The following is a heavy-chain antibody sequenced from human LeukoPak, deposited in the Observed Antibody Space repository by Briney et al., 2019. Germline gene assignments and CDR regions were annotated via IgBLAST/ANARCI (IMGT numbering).Heavy chain of an antibody. CDR2: IYYSGST. Sequence: SETLSLTCTVSGGSISSYYWSWIRQPPGKGLEWIGYIYYSGSTNYNPSLKSRVTISVDTSKNQFSLKLSSVTAADTAVYYCARLRNYDYVWGSYRYDYWGQGTLVTVSS. CDR1: GGSISSYY. CDR3: ARLRNYDYVWGSYRYDY. J-gene: IGHJ4*02. V-gene: IGHV4-59*08. D-gene: IGHD3-16*02.